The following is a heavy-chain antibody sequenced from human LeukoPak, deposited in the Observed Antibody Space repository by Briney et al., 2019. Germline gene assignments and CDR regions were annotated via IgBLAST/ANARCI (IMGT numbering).Heavy chain of an antibody. D-gene: IGHD2-2*01. V-gene: IGHV4-59*08. CDR1: GGSINAYY. CDR2: IYYSGST. Sequence: ASETLSLTCTVSGGSINAYYWSWIRQPPGKGLEWIGYIYYSGSTNYNPSLKSRVTISVDSSKTQFSLRLSSLTAADTAVYYCARWPGGTAANFYCGMDVWGQGATVTVSS. CDR3: ARWPGGTAANFYCGMDV. J-gene: IGHJ6*02.